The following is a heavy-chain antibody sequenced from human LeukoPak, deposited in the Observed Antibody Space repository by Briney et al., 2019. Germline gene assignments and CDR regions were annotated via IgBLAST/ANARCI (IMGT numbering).Heavy chain of an antibody. D-gene: IGHD3-10*01. Sequence: NPSETLSLTCTVSGGSISSSSYYWGWIRQPPGKGLEWIGSIYYSGSTYYNPSLKSRVTISVDTSKNQFSLKLSSVTAADTAVYYCARLSGSGSYLYYFDYWGQGTLVTVSS. CDR3: ARLSGSGSYLYYFDY. V-gene: IGHV4-39*01. CDR2: IYYSGST. CDR1: GGSISSSSYY. J-gene: IGHJ4*02.